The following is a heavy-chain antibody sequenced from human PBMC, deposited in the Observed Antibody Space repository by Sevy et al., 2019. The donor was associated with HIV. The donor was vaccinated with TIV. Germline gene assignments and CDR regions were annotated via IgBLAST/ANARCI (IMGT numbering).Heavy chain of an antibody. D-gene: IGHD6-13*01. J-gene: IGHJ4*02. CDR1: GFIFSSHA. CDR2: IRSSGGST. Sequence: EGSLRLSCSASGFIFSSHAMHWVRQAPGKELQYVSGIRSSGGSTYYADSVKGRFTISRDNSKNTLYLQMSSLRAEDTAMYYCVRWDSSNWSFDYWGQGTLVTVSS. CDR3: VRWDSSNWSFDY. V-gene: IGHV3-64D*06.